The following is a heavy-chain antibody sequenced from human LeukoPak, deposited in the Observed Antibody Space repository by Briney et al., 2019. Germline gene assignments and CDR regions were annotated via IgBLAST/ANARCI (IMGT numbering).Heavy chain of an antibody. J-gene: IGHJ3*02. V-gene: IGHV4-4*07. D-gene: IGHD2-15*01. CDR3: AGDRRAAAINDAFDI. CDR2: IYTSGST. Sequence: SETLSLTCTVSGGSISSYYWSWIRRPAGKGLEWIGRIYTSGSTNYNPSLKSRVTMSVDTSKNQFSLKLSSVTAADTAVYYCAGDRRAAAINDAFDIWGQGTMVTVSS. CDR1: GGSISSYY.